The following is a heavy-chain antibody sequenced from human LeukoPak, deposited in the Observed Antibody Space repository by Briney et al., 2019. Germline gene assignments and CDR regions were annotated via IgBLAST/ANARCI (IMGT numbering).Heavy chain of an antibody. CDR3: AKLGYCSSTSCYRGYDAFDI. Sequence: GGSLRLSCAASGFTFSSYAMSWVRQAPGKGLEWVSAISGSGGSTYYADSVKGRFTIPRDNSKNTLYLQMNSLRAEDTAVYYCAKLGYCSSTSCYRGYDAFDIWGQGTMVTVSS. V-gene: IGHV3-23*01. D-gene: IGHD2-2*01. J-gene: IGHJ3*02. CDR1: GFTFSSYA. CDR2: ISGSGGST.